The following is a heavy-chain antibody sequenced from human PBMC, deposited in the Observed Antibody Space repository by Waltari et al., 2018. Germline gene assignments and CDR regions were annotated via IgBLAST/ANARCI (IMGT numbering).Heavy chain of an antibody. CDR3: ARDGPPKDYGDYESDY. CDR1: GFTFSSYS. D-gene: IGHD4-17*01. CDR2: ISSSSSTI. V-gene: IGHV3-48*01. Sequence: EVQLVESGGGLVQPGGSLRLSCAASGFTFSSYSMNWVRQAPGKGLEWVSYISSSSSTIYYADSVKGRFTISRDNAKNSLYLQMNSLRAEDTAVYYCARDGPPKDYGDYESDYWGQGTLVTVSS. J-gene: IGHJ4*02.